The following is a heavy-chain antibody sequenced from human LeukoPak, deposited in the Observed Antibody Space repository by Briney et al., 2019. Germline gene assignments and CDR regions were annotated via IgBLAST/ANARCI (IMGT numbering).Heavy chain of an antibody. CDR1: GGSISPYF. Sequence: SETLSLTCTVPGGSISPYFWSWIRQSPGKGLEWIGYIYNDGSTKYNPSLKSRVTISADTSKRQFSLNLRSETAADTAVYYCARRQTYVDYWGQGTLVTVSS. CDR2: IYNDGST. CDR3: ARRQTYVDY. J-gene: IGHJ4*02. V-gene: IGHV4-4*09.